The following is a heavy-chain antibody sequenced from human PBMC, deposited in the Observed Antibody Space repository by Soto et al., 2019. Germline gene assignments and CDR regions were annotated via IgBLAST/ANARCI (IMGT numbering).Heavy chain of an antibody. Sequence: GGSLRLSCSASGFTFSLHSMNWVRQAPGKGLEWVSYISTGSTQIHYGDSVKGRFTISRDSASSSLYLQMNSLRGDDTAVYYCARGVRTDYYQYYGMDVWGQGXTVTVYS. V-gene: IGHV3-48*01. CDR1: GFTFSLHS. CDR3: ARGVRTDYYQYYGMDV. D-gene: IGHD3-9*01. CDR2: ISTGSTQI. J-gene: IGHJ6*02.